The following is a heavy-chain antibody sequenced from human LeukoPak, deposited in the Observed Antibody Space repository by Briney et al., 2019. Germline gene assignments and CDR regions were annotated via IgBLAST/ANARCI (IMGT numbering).Heavy chain of an antibody. Sequence: SETLSLTCAVYGGSFSGYYWSWVRQPPGKGLEWIGEINHSGSTNYNPSLKSRVTISVDTSKIQFSLKLSSVTAADTAVYYCARGIRYYYDSSGYYLFDYWGQGTLVTVSS. CDR2: INHSGST. V-gene: IGHV4-34*01. CDR1: GGSFSGYY. J-gene: IGHJ4*02. D-gene: IGHD3-22*01. CDR3: ARGIRYYYDSSGYYLFDY.